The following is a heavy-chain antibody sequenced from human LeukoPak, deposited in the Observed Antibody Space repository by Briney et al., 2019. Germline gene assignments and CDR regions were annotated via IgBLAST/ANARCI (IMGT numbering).Heavy chain of an antibody. CDR2: IYTSGST. D-gene: IGHD2-8*01. Sequence: SETLSHTCTVSGASISSYYWSWIRQPAGKGLEWIGRIYTSGSTNYNPSLKSRVTMSVDTSKNQFSLKLSSVTAADTAVYYCAREQEDIRLRFYAYYYDYWGHGTLVTSSS. CDR3: AREQEDIRLRFYAYYYDY. CDR1: GASISSYY. V-gene: IGHV4-4*07. J-gene: IGHJ4*01.